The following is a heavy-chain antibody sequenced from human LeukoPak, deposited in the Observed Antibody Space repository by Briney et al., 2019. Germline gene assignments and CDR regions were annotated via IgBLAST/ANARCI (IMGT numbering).Heavy chain of an antibody. V-gene: IGHV3-7*03. D-gene: IGHD6-6*01. CDR1: GFTFSGFW. J-gene: IGHJ3*01. Sequence: GSLRLSCSVSGFTFSGFWMGLSRQGPGEGLEGVASINSDGSEGYYADVVKGRFTISRDNAKNSLYLQINSLRAEDTAVYYCARSSYSSPSSVWGQGTMVTVSS. CDR2: INSDGSEG. CDR3: ARSSYSSPSSV.